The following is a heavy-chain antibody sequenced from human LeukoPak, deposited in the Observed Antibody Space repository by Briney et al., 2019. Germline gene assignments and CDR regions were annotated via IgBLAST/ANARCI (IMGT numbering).Heavy chain of an antibody. J-gene: IGHJ4*02. V-gene: IGHV3-72*01. D-gene: IGHD6-19*01. Sequence: GGSLRLSCAASGFTFSDHYVDWVRQAPGKGLKWVGLTRNKANGYTTEYAASVKVRFTISRDDSKNSLYLQMSSLKTEDTAVYYCVRRLYSSGWYPDYWGQGTLVTVSS. CDR2: TRNKANGYTT. CDR3: VRRLYSSGWYPDY. CDR1: GFTFSDHY.